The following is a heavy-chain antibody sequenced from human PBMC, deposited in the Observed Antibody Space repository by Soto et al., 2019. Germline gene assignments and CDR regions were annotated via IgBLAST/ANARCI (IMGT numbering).Heavy chain of an antibody. J-gene: IGHJ6*02. CDR3: ARPYGMDV. V-gene: IGHV3-33*01. CDR2: VWYDGSKK. Sequence: QPGGSLRLSCAASGFTFSHYGMNWVRQAPGKGLEWVAGVWYDGSKKYYEYSVKGRFTICRYNSKNTVSLQMNSVRAEDTAMYYCARPYGMDVWGQGTTVTVSS. CDR1: GFTFSHYG.